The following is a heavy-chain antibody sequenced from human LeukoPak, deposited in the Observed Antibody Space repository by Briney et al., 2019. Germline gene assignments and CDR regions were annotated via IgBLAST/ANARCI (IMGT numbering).Heavy chain of an antibody. D-gene: IGHD2-21*02. J-gene: IGHJ4*02. CDR1: GFILSDYC. CDR3: SKEGSDDYYFDY. Sequence: GGSMRLSCAASGFILSDYCMRWASQAPRKGLEWVSVISSTGGNTYYADSVKGRFTISRDNSKNTVYLQMNSLRAEDTALYYCSKEGSDDYYFDYWGQGTLLTVSS. V-gene: IGHV3-23*01. CDR2: ISSTGGNT.